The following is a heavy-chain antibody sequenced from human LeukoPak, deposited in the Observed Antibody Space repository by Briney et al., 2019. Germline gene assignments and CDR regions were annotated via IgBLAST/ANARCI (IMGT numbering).Heavy chain of an antibody. V-gene: IGHV3-74*01. CDR3: ARVLKWWSPVDY. J-gene: IGHJ4*02. CDR1: GFTFSSYW. CDR2: INSDGSST. D-gene: IGHD2-15*01. Sequence: QAGXSLRLSCAASGFTFSSYWMHWVRQAPGKGLVWVSRINSDGSSTSYADSVKGRFTISRDNAKNTLYLQMNSLRAEDTAVYYCARVLKWWSPVDYWGQGTLVTVSS.